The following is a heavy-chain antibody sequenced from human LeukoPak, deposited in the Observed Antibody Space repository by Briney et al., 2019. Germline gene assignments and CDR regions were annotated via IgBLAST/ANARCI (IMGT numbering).Heavy chain of an antibody. CDR1: GFTFNRDW. D-gene: IGHD6-19*01. CDR3: AREDVDITVATSGAFDI. CDR2: IISDGSIT. Sequence: GGSLRLSCAASGFTFNRDWMHWVRQAPGKGLVWVSRIISDGSITSYADSVKGRFTISRDNAKNTVYLQMSSLRAEDTAVYYCAREDVDITVATSGAFDIWGQGTMVTVSS. V-gene: IGHV3-74*01. J-gene: IGHJ3*02.